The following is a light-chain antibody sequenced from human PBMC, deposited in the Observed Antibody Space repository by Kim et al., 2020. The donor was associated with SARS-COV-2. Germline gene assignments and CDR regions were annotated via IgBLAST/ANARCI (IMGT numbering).Light chain of an antibody. Sequence: QPVLTQPASVSGSPGQPITISCTGTSSDVGGHNYVSWYQQHPGKAPRLMIYDVSYRPSGVSNRFSGSKSGNTASLTISGLQVEDEADYYCSSYTSTSTVVFGGGTQLTVL. V-gene: IGLV2-14*03. CDR3: SSYTSTSTVV. J-gene: IGLJ2*01. CDR2: DVS. CDR1: SSDVGGHNY.